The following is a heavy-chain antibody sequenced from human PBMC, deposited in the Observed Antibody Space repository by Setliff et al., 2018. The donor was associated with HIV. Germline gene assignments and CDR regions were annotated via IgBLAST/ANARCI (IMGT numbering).Heavy chain of an antibody. Sequence: TSETLSXTCAASGYSINSGFSRAWIRQPPGQGPQWIGSIYQSGSIYYNPSLQSRVTISVDKSKNHFTLRLTSVTAAHTALYYCAKYGPNCRSITCDEGYYFDSWGXGALVTVSS. J-gene: IGHJ4*02. D-gene: IGHD2-2*01. V-gene: IGHV4-38-2*01. CDR3: AKYGPNCRSITCDEGYYFDS. CDR2: IYQSGSI. CDR1: GYSINSGFS.